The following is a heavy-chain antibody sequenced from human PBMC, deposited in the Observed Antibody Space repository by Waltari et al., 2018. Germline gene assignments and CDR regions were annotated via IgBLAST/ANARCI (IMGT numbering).Heavy chain of an antibody. CDR1: GGSISSYY. CDR3: ARDGYSYGGLDACDI. Sequence: QVQLQESGPGLVKPSETLSLTCTVSGGSISSYYWSWIRQPPGKGLEWIGYIYYSGSTNYNPSLKSRVTISGGTSKNQFSLKLSSVTAADTAVYYCARDGYSYGGLDACDIWGQGTMVTVSS. V-gene: IGHV4-59*01. J-gene: IGHJ3*02. D-gene: IGHD5-18*01. CDR2: IYYSGST.